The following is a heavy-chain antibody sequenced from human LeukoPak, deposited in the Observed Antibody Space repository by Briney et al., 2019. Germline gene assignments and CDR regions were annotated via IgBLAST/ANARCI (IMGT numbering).Heavy chain of an antibody. CDR3: ARVGRDGYPYYYYYMDV. J-gene: IGHJ6*03. D-gene: IGHD5-24*01. V-gene: IGHV3-48*03. CDR1: GFTFSSYE. CDR2: ISSSGSTI. Sequence: PGGSLRLSCAASGFTFSSYEMNWVRQAPGKGLEWVSYISSSGSTIYYADSVKGRFTISRDNAKNSLYLQMNSLRAEDTAVYYCARVGRDGYPYYYYYMDVWGKGTTVTISS.